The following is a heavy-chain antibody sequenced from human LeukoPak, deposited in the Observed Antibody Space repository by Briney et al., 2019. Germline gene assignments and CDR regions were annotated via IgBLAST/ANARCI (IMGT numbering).Heavy chain of an antibody. V-gene: IGHV1-18*01. J-gene: IGHJ4*02. CDR2: ISAYNGNT. D-gene: IGHD2-2*01. CDR3: ARDSTAGGPHCRSTTCYASDY. Sequence: GASVKVSCKASGYTFTSYGISWVRQAPGQGLEWMGWISAYNGNTNYAQKLQGRVTMTTDTSTSTAYMELRSLRSDDTAVYYCARDSTAGGPHCRSTTCYASDYWGQGTLVTVSS. CDR1: GYTFTSYG.